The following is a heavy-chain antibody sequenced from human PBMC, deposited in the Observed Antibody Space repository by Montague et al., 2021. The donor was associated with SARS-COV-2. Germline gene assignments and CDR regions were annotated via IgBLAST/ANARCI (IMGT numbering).Heavy chain of an antibody. V-gene: IGHV4-59*12. CDR2: IYYSGST. J-gene: IGHJ4*02. CDR3: VRDQGRSNWNYPDY. Sequence: SETLSLTCTVSGGSISSYYWSWIRQPPGKGLEWIGYIYYSGSTNYNPSLKSRVTLSVDTSKNQFSLKLSSVTAADTAVYYCVRDQGRSNWNYPDYWGQGTLVTVSS. D-gene: IGHD1-20*01. CDR1: GGSISSYY.